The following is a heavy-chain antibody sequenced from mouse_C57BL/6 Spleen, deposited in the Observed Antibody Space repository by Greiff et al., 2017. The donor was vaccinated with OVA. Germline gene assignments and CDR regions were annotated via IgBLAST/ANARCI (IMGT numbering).Heavy chain of an antibody. V-gene: IGHV14-1*01. Sequence: EVQLQQSGAELVRPGASVKLSCTASGFNIKDYYMHWVKQRPEQGLEWIGRIDPEDGDTESAPKFQGKATMTADTSSNTAYLQLSSLTSEDTAVYYCTTSLYGSSYGWYFDVWGTGTTVTVSS. CDR1: GFNIKDYY. J-gene: IGHJ1*03. CDR3: TTSLYGSSYGWYFDV. D-gene: IGHD1-1*01. CDR2: IDPEDGDT.